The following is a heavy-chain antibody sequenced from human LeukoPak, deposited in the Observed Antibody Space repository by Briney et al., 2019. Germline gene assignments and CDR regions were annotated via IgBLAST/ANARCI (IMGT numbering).Heavy chain of an antibody. V-gene: IGHV1-69*04. D-gene: IGHD7-27*01. Sequence: GASVRVSCKAPGGTFNNYAISWVRQAPGQGLEWMGRINPIVGIVNYAQKFQGRVTITADMSTSTAYMELSSLASEDTAVYYCERDVSWGLDYWGQGPLVTVSP. J-gene: IGHJ4*02. CDR2: INPIVGIV. CDR3: ERDVSWGLDY. CDR1: GGTFNNYA.